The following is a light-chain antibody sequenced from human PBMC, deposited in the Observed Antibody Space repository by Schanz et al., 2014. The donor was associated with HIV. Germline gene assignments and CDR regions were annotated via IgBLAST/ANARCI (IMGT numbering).Light chain of an antibody. J-gene: IGKJ1*01. CDR2: GAS. CDR3: QQYGVSPPWT. CDR1: QIISTS. Sequence: EPVLTQSPATLSAYPGERVTLSCRTAQIISTSLAWYQQRPGQPPRLLLYGASSRATGIPDRFSGSGSGTDFTLTISGLEPEDFAVYYCQQYGVSPPWTFGQGTRVEIK. V-gene: IGKV3-20*01.